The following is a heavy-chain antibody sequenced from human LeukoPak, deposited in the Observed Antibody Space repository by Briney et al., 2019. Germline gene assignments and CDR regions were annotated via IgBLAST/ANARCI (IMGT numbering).Heavy chain of an antibody. D-gene: IGHD3-22*01. J-gene: IGHJ4*02. CDR2: IYHSGST. CDR3: ARSPSGYRIDS. CDR1: GGSISSSNW. V-gene: IGHV4-4*02. Sequence: SETLSLTCAVSGGSISSSNWWSWVRQPPGKGLEWIGEIYHSGSTNYNPSLKSRVTISSDTSKTQFTLKLTSVTAADTAVYYCARSPSGYRIDSWGQGTLVTVSS.